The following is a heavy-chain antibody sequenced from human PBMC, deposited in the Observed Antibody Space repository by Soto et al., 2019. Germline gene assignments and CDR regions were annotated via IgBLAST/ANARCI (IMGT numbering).Heavy chain of an antibody. CDR3: ATLARTKDFDY. CDR1: GFTFSSYA. Sequence: EVQLLESGGGLVQPGGSLRLSCAASGFTFSSYAMTWVRQAPGKGLEWVSGISTSGDGTYYADSVKGRFTISRDNSKNTRCLQMNSLRAEDPAVYYCATLARTKDFDYWGQGTLVTVSS. CDR2: ISTSGDGT. V-gene: IGHV3-23*01. D-gene: IGHD2-8*01. J-gene: IGHJ4*02.